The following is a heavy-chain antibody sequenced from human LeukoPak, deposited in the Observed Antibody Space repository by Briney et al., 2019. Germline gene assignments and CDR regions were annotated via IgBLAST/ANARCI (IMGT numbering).Heavy chain of an antibody. CDR3: AKYTTPYYFDY. CDR1: GFTVSSNY. J-gene: IGHJ4*02. V-gene: IGHV3-53*01. D-gene: IGHD1-1*01. Sequence: GGSLRLSCAASGFTVSSNYMSWVRQAPGKGLEWVSVIYSGGSTYYADSVKGRFTISRDNSQNTVYLQMKSLRAEDTAIYFCAKYTTPYYFDYWGQGILVTVSS. CDR2: IYSGGST.